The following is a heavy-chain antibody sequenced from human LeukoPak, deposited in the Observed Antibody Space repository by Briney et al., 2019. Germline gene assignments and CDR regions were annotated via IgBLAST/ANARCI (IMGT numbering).Heavy chain of an antibody. CDR3: ARDNRGDY. J-gene: IGHJ4*02. V-gene: IGHV4-59*12. CDR1: GGSISSYY. Sequence: PSETLSLTCTVSGGSISSYYWNWIRQPPGKGLEWLGYIYYSGITNYNPSLKSRVTISVDTSKNQFSLKLSSVTAADTAVYYCARDNRGDYWGQGTLVTVSS. CDR2: IYYSGIT. D-gene: IGHD2/OR15-2a*01.